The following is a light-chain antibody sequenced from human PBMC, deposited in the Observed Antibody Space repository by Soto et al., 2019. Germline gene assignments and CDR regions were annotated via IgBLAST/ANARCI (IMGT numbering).Light chain of an antibody. CDR3: QQQPGGSVT. Sequence: EVVLTQSPGTLSLSPGERATLSCRASQSVNSNYLGWYQQRPGQAPRLLIYSASSRQSGIPNRFTGSGSGTDFTLTISRLEPEDFAVYYCQQQPGGSVTFGGGTTVDIK. J-gene: IGKJ4*01. CDR2: SAS. CDR1: QSVNSNY. V-gene: IGKV3-20*01.